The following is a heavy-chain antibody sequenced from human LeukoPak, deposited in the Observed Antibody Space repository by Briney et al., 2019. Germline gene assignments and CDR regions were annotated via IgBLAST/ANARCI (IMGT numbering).Heavy chain of an antibody. CDR2: IYYSGST. V-gene: IGHV4-31*03. CDR3: ARDYGDYAAFDI. Sequence: KASRTLSLTCTVSGGSISSGGYYWSWIRQHPGKGLEWIGYIYYSGSTYYNPSLKGRVTISVDTSKNQFSLKLSSVTAVDTAVYYCARDYGDYAAFDIWGQGTMVTVSS. D-gene: IGHD4-17*01. CDR1: GGSISSGGYY. J-gene: IGHJ3*02.